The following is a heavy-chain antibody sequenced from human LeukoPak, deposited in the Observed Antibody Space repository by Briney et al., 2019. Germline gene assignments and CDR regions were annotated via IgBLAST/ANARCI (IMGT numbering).Heavy chain of an antibody. D-gene: IGHD4-17*01. CDR2: IYYSGST. CDR3: AREIGSGYGDLYYYYMDV. Sequence: SETLSLTCTVSGGSISSYYWSWIRQPPGKGLEWIGYIYYSGSTNYNPSLKSRVTISVDTSKNQFSLKLSSVTAADTAVYYCAREIGSGYGDLYYYYMDVWGKGTTVTVSS. V-gene: IGHV4-59*01. J-gene: IGHJ6*03. CDR1: GGSISSYY.